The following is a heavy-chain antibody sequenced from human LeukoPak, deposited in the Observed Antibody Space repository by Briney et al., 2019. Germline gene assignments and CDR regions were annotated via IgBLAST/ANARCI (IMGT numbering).Heavy chain of an antibody. D-gene: IGHD6-19*01. V-gene: IGHV4-59*01. J-gene: IGHJ4*02. CDR2: IHYSGST. CDR1: GGSISSYY. Sequence: SETLSLTCTVSGGSISSYYWSWIRQPPGKGLEWIRHIHYSGSTNHNPSLKSRVTISVDTSKNQFSPKLSSVTAADTAVYYCARTDSSGWYVFDYWGQGTLVTVSS. CDR3: ARTDSSGWYVFDY.